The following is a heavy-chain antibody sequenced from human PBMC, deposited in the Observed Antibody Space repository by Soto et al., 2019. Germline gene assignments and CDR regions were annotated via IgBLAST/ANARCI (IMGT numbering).Heavy chain of an antibody. V-gene: IGHV4-4*02. J-gene: IGHJ4*02. D-gene: IGHD6-19*01. Sequence: QVQLQESGPGLVKPSGTLSLTCAVSGGSISSSNWWSWVRQPPGKGLEWIGEIYHSGSTNYNPSRKSRVTRSGDQSKNQFSLKLSAVTAADTAVYYCARTSVGSYSSGWYLERRYFDYWGQGTLVTVSS. CDR1: GGSISSSNW. CDR2: IYHSGST. CDR3: ARTSVGSYSSGWYLERRYFDY.